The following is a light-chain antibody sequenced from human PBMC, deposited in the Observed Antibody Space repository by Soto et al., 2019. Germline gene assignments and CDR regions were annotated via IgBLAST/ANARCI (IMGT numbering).Light chain of an antibody. CDR1: SSDVGAYTY. CDR2: GVT. J-gene: IGLJ1*01. CDR3: SSYAGSNNYV. Sequence: ALTQPPSASGSPGQSVTISCTGTSSDVGAYTYVSWYQQHLGKAPKLMIYGVTERPSGVPDRFSGSKSGNTASLTVSGLQTEDEAYYYCSSYAGSNNYVFGTGTKVTGL. V-gene: IGLV2-8*01.